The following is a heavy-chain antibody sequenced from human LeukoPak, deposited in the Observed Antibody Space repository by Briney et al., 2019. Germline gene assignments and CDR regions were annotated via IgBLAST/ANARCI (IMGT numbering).Heavy chain of an antibody. CDR3: ARDLGYCTNGVCHTRFDY. Sequence: SETLSLTCAVYGGSFSGYYWSWIRQPPGKGLEWIGEINHSGSTNYNPSLKSRVTISVDTSKNQFSLKLSSVTATDTAVYYCARDLGYCTNGVCHTRFDYWGQGTLVAVSS. V-gene: IGHV4-34*01. CDR1: GGSFSGYY. J-gene: IGHJ4*02. D-gene: IGHD2-8*01. CDR2: INHSGST.